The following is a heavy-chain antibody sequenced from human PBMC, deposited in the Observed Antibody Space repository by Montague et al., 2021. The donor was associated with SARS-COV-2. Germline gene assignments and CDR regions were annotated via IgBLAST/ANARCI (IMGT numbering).Heavy chain of an antibody. V-gene: IGHV3-30*04. J-gene: IGHJ4*02. D-gene: IGHD2-15*01. CDR2: ISYDGSNK. Sequence: SLRLSCAASGFTFSSYAMHWVRQAPGKGLEWVAVISYDGSNKYYADSVKGRFTISRDNSKNTLYLQMNSLRAADTAVYYCARDLAVVAATPFDYWGQGTLVTVSS. CDR1: GFTFSSYA. CDR3: ARDLAVVAATPFDY.